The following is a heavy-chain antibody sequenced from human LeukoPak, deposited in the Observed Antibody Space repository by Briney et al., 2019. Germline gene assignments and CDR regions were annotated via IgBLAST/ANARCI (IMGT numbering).Heavy chain of an antibody. Sequence: ASVKVSCKASRYTFTSYGISWVRQAPGQGLEWMGWISAYNGNTNYAQKLQGRVTMTTDTSTSTAYMGLRSLRSDDTAVYYCARGVPDYYDGRGYDDAFDIWGQGTMVTVSS. CDR2: ISAYNGNT. CDR3: ARGVPDYYDGRGYDDAFDI. D-gene: IGHD3-22*01. J-gene: IGHJ3*02. CDR1: RYTFTSYG. V-gene: IGHV1-18*01.